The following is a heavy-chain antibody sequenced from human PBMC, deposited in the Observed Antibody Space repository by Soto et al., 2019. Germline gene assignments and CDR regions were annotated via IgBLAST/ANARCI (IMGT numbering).Heavy chain of an antibody. V-gene: IGHV3-23*01. CDR1: GGSISSGDYY. D-gene: IGHD2-15*01. J-gene: IGHJ4*02. CDR3: AKGANIVVVVAATTRTGYFDY. CDR2: ISGSGGST. Sequence: ETLSLTCTVSGGSISSGDYYWSWIRQPPGKGLEWVSAISGSGGSTYYADSVKGRFTISRDNSKNTLYLQMNSLRAEDTAVYYCAKGANIVVVVAATTRTGYFDYWGQGTLVTVSS.